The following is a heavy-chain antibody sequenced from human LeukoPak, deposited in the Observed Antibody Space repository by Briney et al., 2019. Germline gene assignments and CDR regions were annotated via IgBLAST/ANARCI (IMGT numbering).Heavy chain of an antibody. J-gene: IGHJ4*02. CDR2: IKHDGSEKQDGSEK. D-gene: IGHD5-12*01. CDR3: VRDGGVSGYDLLDY. Sequence: GGSLRLSCAASGFTFSQYWMSWVRQAPGKGLEWVANIKHDGSEKQDGSEKNYVDSVKGRFTISRDNAKNSLSLQMNSLRAEDTAVYYCVRDGGVSGYDLLDYWGQGTLVTVSS. CDR1: GFTFSQYW. V-gene: IGHV3-7*01.